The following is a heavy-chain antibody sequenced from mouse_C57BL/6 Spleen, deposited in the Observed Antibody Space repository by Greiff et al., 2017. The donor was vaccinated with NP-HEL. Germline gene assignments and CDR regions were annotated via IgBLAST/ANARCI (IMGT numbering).Heavy chain of an antibody. D-gene: IGHD2-1*01. CDR1: GYTFTSYW. CDR3: ASLSTIYYYAMDY. V-gene: IGHV1-53*01. J-gene: IGHJ4*01. CDR2: INPSNGGT. Sequence: VQLQQPGTELVKPGASVKLSCKASGYTFTSYWMHWVKQRPGQGLEWIGNINPSNGGTNYNEKFKSKATLTVDKSSSTAYMQLSSLTSEDSAVYYCASLSTIYYYAMDYWGQGTSVTVSS.